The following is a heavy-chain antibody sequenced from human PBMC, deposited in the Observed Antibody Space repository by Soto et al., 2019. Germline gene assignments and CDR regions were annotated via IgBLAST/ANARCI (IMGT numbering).Heavy chain of an antibody. CDR3: ARTPVADPKIDVYYFDY. D-gene: IGHD2-15*01. Sequence: GGSLRLSCAASGFTFSSYSMNWVRQAPGKGLEWVSSISSSSSYIYYADSVKGRFTISRDNAKNSLYLQMNSLRAEDTAVYYCARTPVADPKIDVYYFDYWGQGTLVTVSS. V-gene: IGHV3-21*01. CDR2: ISSSSSYI. J-gene: IGHJ4*02. CDR1: GFTFSSYS.